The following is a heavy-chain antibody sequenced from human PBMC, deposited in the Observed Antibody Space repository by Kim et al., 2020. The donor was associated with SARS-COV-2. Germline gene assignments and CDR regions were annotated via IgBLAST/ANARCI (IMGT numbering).Heavy chain of an antibody. CDR3: ARGRGIDY. Sequence: SETLSLTCAVYGGSFSGYYWSWIRQPPGKGLEWIGEINHSGSTNYNPSLKSRVTISVDTSKNQFSLKLSSVTAADTAVYYCARGRGIDYWGQGTLVTVSS. V-gene: IGHV4-34*01. CDR2: INHSGST. D-gene: IGHD3-10*01. J-gene: IGHJ4*02. CDR1: GGSFSGYY.